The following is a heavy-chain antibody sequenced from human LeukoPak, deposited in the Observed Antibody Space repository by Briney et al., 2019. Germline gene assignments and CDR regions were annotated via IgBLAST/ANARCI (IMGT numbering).Heavy chain of an antibody. D-gene: IGHD2-21*01. Sequence: GGSLRLSCAASGFTFTNYAMTWVRQAPGEGLEWVSSISDTYATTYYTDSVKGRCTISRDNSKNTVSLQLNNLRAEGTAVYFCVRHDSFIPFWGQGTLVTVSS. CDR2: ISDTYATT. J-gene: IGHJ4*02. CDR1: GFTFTNYA. V-gene: IGHV3-23*01. CDR3: VRHDSFIPF.